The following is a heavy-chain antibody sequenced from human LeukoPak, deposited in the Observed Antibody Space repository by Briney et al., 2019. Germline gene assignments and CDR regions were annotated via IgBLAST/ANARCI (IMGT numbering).Heavy chain of an antibody. CDR2: VYNSGNX. Sequence: SETLSLTCTVSGXSISGYXXSXXXXXXGXXXXWIGYVYNSGNXXXXXXLKSRVSXXXXXXXXXXSLKLSSVTAADTAVYYCARAHSNNWRFDYWGQGTLVTVSS. CDR1: GXSISGYX. CDR3: ARAHSNNWRFDY. D-gene: IGHD6-13*01. J-gene: IGHJ4*02. V-gene: IGHV4-59*01.